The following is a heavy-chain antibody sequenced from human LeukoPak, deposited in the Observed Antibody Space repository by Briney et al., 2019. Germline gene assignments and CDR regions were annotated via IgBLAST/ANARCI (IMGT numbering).Heavy chain of an antibody. D-gene: IGHD2-21*01. CDR1: GGSISDNF. CDR2: IYSSGST. CDR3: ARGPYCGDDCYFDS. V-gene: IGHV4-4*07. J-gene: IGHJ4*02. Sequence: SETLFLTCTVSGGSISDNFWSWIRQPAGKGLEWIGRIYSSGSTLYNPSLKSRVTMSVDTSKNHFSLRLTSVTAADTAVYFCARGPYCGDDCYFDSWGRGTLFTVSS.